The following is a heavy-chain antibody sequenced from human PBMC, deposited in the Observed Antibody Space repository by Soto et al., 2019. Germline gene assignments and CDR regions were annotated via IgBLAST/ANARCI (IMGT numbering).Heavy chain of an antibody. Sequence: SETLSLTCTVSGVSISSSSYYWGWILQPPGKGLEWIGSIYYSGSTFYNPSLKSRVTISVDTSKNQFSLKLSSVTAADTAVYYCARQITMVRGVITIDNWFDPWGQGTLVTVSS. V-gene: IGHV4-39*01. CDR3: ARQITMVRGVITIDNWFDP. D-gene: IGHD3-10*01. CDR1: GVSISSSSYY. CDR2: IYYSGST. J-gene: IGHJ5*02.